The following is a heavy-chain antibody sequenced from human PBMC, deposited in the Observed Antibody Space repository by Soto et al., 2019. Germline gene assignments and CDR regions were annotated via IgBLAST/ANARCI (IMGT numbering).Heavy chain of an antibody. Sequence: HPGGSLRLSCAASGFTFSSYAMSWVRQAPGKGLEWVSAISGSGGSTYYADSVKGRFTISRDNSKNTLYLQMNSLRAEDTAVYYCAKVDGAVAGPGGYYYYGMDVWGQGTTVTVSS. D-gene: IGHD6-19*01. CDR3: AKVDGAVAGPGGYYYYGMDV. V-gene: IGHV3-23*01. CDR2: ISGSGGST. CDR1: GFTFSSYA. J-gene: IGHJ6*02.